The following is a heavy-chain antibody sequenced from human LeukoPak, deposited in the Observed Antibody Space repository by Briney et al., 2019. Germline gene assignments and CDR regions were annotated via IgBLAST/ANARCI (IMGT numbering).Heavy chain of an antibody. CDR2: IHPGDSDT. Sequence: GESLKISCQGSGYSFTTYWIGWVRQMPGKGLEWMGIIHPGDSDTRYSPSFQGQVTISVDKSISTAYLQWSSLKASDTAMYYCARSPWNYYDYWGQGTLVTVSS. D-gene: IGHD5-12*01. CDR1: GYSFTTYW. V-gene: IGHV5-51*01. CDR3: ARSPWNYYDY. J-gene: IGHJ4*02.